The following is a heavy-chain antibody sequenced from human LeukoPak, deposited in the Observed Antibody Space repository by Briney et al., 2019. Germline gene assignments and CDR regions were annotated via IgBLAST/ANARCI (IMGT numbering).Heavy chain of an antibody. D-gene: IGHD3-22*01. Sequence: ASVKVSCKASGYTFTGYYMHWVRQAPGQGLEWMGWINPNSGGTNYAQKFQGRVTMTRDTSISTAYMELSRLRSDDTAEYYRARDIRDGYYYFDYWGQGTLVTVSS. CDR1: GYTFTGYY. J-gene: IGHJ4*02. CDR3: ARDIRDGYYYFDY. CDR2: INPNSGGT. V-gene: IGHV1-2*02.